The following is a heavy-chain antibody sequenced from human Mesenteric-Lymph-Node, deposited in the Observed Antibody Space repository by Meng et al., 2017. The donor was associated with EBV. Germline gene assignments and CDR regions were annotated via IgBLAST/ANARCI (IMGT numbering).Heavy chain of an antibody. Sequence: QLGLQGSVHGLVKPSVTLSLTCTVSGGSIKSSSSYWGWIRQPTGKGLEWIGSTYYSGSPSFNPSLKSRVTISVDTSKNQISLKLTSVTAADTAVYYCARGHLGYYDSSGYLDSWGQGTLVTVSS. V-gene: IGHV4-39*07. CDR2: TYYSGSP. CDR3: ARGHLGYYDSSGYLDS. D-gene: IGHD3-22*01. J-gene: IGHJ4*02. CDR1: GGSIKSSSSY.